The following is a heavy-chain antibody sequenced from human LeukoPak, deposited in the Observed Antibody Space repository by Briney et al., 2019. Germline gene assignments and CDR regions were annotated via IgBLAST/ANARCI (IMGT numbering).Heavy chain of an antibody. CDR2: ISGSGGST. V-gene: IGHV3-23*01. Sequence: GGSLRLSCAASGFTFRSFAMNWVRQAPGKGLERVSTISGSGGSTYYSDSVKGRFTISRDSSKNTLFLHMNTLRAEDTAIYYCAKDRTVGASYWYFDLWGRGTLVTVSS. CDR1: GFTFRSFA. J-gene: IGHJ2*01. D-gene: IGHD1-26*01. CDR3: AKDRTVGASYWYFDL.